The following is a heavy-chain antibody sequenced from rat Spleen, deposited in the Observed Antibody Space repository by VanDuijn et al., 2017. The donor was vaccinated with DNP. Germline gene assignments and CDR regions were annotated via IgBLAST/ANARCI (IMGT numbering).Heavy chain of an antibody. CDR1: GFIFSNYW. CDR3: TSLPY. J-gene: IGHJ2*01. V-gene: IGHV5-31*01. CDR2: ITNTGDST. Sequence: EVQLVESGGGPVQPGRSLKLSCVASGFIFSNYWMTWIRQAPGKGLEWVASITNTGDSTYYRDSVKGRFTISRDNAKSTLYLQMNSLRSEDTATYYCTSLPYWGQGVMVTVSS. D-gene: IGHD2-6*01.